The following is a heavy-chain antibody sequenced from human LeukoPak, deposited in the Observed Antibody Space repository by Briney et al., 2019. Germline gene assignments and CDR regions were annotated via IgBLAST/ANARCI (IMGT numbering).Heavy chain of an antibody. CDR3: ARQRYYYGSGSYRTNWFDP. D-gene: IGHD3-10*01. Sequence: SETLSLTCTVSGGSISSYYWSWIRQPAGKGPEWIGRIYASGSTNYNPSLKSRVTMSVDTSKNQFSLKLSSVTAADTAVYYCARQRYYYGSGSYRTNWFDPWGQGTLVTVSS. CDR1: GGSISSYY. CDR2: IYASGST. J-gene: IGHJ5*02. V-gene: IGHV4-4*07.